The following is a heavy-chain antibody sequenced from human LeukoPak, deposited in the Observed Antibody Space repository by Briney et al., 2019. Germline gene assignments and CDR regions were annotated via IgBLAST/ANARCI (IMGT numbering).Heavy chain of an antibody. J-gene: IGHJ2*01. CDR2: IYYSGST. CDR3: ARARRDTAITPRYWYFDL. CDR1: GFTFSSYA. V-gene: IGHV4-30-4*08. D-gene: IGHD1-14*01. Sequence: LRLSCAASGFTFSSYALSWVRQPPGKGLEWIGYIYYSGSTYYNPSLKSRVNILVDTSKNQFSLKLSSVTAADTAVYYCARARRDTAITPRYWYFDLWGRGTLVAVSS.